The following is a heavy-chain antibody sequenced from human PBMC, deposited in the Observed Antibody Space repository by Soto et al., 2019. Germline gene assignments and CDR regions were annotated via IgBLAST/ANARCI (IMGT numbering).Heavy chain of an antibody. CDR2: MNPNTGKT. CDR1: GYTFTSYD. Sequence: QVQLVQSGAEVKKPGASVKVSCKASGYTFTSYDINWVRLATGQGLEWMGWMNPNTGKTAYAQKFQCRFTMTVNTSISTAYMELSSLRSEDTAVYYCARLKQDYAVAWGQGTLVTVSS. D-gene: IGHD3-16*01. J-gene: IGHJ5*02. V-gene: IGHV1-8*01. CDR3: ARLKQDYAVA.